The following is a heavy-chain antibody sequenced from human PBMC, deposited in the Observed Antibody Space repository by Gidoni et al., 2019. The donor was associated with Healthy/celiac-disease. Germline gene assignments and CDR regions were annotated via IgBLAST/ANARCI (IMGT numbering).Heavy chain of an antibody. V-gene: IGHV3-11*01. CDR2: ISSSGSTI. CDR3: ARAAGYCSGGSCYPYYYYGMDV. D-gene: IGHD2-15*01. Sequence: QVQLVESGGGLVKPGGSLRLSCAASGFTFSDYYMSWIRQAPGKGLEWVSYISSSGSTIYYADSVKGRFTISRDNAKNSLYLQMNSLRAEDTAVYYCARAAGYCSGGSCYPYYYYGMDVWGQGTTVTVSS. J-gene: IGHJ6*02. CDR1: GFTFSDYY.